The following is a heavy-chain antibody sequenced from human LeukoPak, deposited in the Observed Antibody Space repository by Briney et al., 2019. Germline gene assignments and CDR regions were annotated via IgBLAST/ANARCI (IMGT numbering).Heavy chain of an antibody. J-gene: IGHJ4*02. Sequence: SGTLSLTCAVSGGSISSNNWWGWVRQPPGKGLEWIGEIYHSGSPNYNPSLKSRVTISVDTSKNQFSLKLSSVTAADTAVYYCARASRRYYYDSSGYYSDPKTLDYWGQGTLVTVSS. V-gene: IGHV4-4*02. D-gene: IGHD3-22*01. CDR2: IYHSGSP. CDR3: ARASRRYYYDSSGYYSDPKTLDY. CDR1: GGSISSNNW.